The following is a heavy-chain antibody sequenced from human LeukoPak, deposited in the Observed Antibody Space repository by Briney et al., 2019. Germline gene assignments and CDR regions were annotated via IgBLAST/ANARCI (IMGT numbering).Heavy chain of an antibody. Sequence: TSETLSLTCTVSGGSISPYYWSWIRQPPGKGLEWIGYIYYSGSTNYNPSLKSRVTISVDTSKNQFSLKLSSVTAADTAVYYCARAFYPGYYSYMAVWGKGTTVTVSS. CDR2: IYYSGST. V-gene: IGHV4-59*01. CDR1: GGSISPYY. CDR3: ARAFYPGYYSYMAV. D-gene: IGHD3-3*02. J-gene: IGHJ6*03.